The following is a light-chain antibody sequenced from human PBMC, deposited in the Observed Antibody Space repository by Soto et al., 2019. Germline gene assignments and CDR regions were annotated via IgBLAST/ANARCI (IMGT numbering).Light chain of an antibody. CDR1: QSVSSSY. V-gene: IGKV3D-7*01. CDR3: QHYNSYSEA. Sequence: IIVTPSAGTLSLSPAERATLSSRASQSVSSSYLAWYQQKPGQAPRLLIYGATRVTGLPARFSGSGSGTEFTLTISSLQSEDFATYYCQHYNSYSEAVGQGTKVDIK. J-gene: IGKJ1*01. CDR2: GA.